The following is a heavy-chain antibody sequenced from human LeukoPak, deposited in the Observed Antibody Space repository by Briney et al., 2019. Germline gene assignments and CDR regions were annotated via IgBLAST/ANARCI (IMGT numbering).Heavy chain of an antibody. J-gene: IGHJ6*03. CDR3: ARGPVISSGWCWGDYYYYYYMDV. CDR1: GDSVSSNSAA. V-gene: IGHV6-1*01. CDR2: TYYRSKWYN. D-gene: IGHD6-19*01. Sequence: SQTLSLTCDISGDSVSSNSAAWNWIRQSPSRGLEGLGRTYYRSKWYNDYAVSVKSRITINPDTSKNQFSLQLNSVTPEDTAVYYCARGPVISSGWCWGDYYYYYYMDVWGKGTTVTISS.